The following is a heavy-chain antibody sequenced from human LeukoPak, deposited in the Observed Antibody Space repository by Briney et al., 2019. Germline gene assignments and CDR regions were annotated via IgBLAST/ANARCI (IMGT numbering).Heavy chain of an antibody. V-gene: IGHV3-23*01. J-gene: IGHJ4*02. CDR1: GYTFSNYA. CDR2: ISGSGDNT. CDR3: AKDFVVVPGNVNYFDY. Sequence: GGSLRLFCAASGYTFSNYAMSWVRQAPRKGLEWVSGISGSGDNTYYADSVKGRFTVSRDNSKNTLYVQMKSLRAEDTAVYYCAKDFVVVPGNVNYFDYWGQGTLVTVSS. D-gene: IGHD2-21*02.